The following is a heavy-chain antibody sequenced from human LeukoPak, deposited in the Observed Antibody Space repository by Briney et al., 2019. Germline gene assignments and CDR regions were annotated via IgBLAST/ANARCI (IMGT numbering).Heavy chain of an antibody. CDR3: ARHRRDHDSWSGSNPTDYYYYMDV. V-gene: IGHV4-39*01. D-gene: IGHD3-3*01. CDR1: GGSISSSNYY. J-gene: IGHJ6*03. Sequence: PSETLYLTCTVSGGSISSSNYYWGWIRQPPGNGLEWIGTIYYSGHTYYNPSLKSRVTIFVDTSQNQFSLKLSSVTAADTAVYYCARHRRDHDSWSGSNPTDYYYYMDVWGKGTSVTVSS. CDR2: IYYSGHT.